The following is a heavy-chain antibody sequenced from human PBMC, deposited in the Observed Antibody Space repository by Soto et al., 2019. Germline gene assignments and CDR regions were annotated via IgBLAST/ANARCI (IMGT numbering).Heavy chain of an antibody. CDR3: ARHPHEIFGVAYYMDV. J-gene: IGHJ6*03. CDR2: IYYSGST. D-gene: IGHD3-3*01. V-gene: IGHV4-59*08. CDR1: GGSISSYY. Sequence: SETLSLTCTVSGGSISSYYWSWIRQPPGKGLEWIGYIYYSGSTNYNPSLKSRVTISVDTSKNQFSLKLSSVTAADTAVYYCARHPHEIFGVAYYMDVWGKGTTVTVSS.